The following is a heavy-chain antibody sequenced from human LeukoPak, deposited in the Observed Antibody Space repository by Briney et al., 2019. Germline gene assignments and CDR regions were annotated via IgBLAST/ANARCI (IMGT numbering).Heavy chain of an antibody. CDR1: GFTFSSYA. CDR2: ISASDGGT. D-gene: IGHD3-22*01. J-gene: IGHJ4*02. CDR3: AKGYYDRSAYHSIFEF. V-gene: IGHV3-23*01. Sequence: GGSLRLSCVASGFTFSSYALTWVRQAPGKGLEWVSTISASDGGTYYAESVKGRFTISRDNSKTTLYLQMNSLRAEDTAIYYCAKGYYDRSAYHSIFEFWGQGTLVSVSS.